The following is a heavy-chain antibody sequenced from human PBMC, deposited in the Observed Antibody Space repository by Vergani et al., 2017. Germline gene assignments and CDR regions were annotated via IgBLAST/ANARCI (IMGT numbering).Heavy chain of an antibody. Sequence: EVQLVESGGGLVQPGGSLKLSCAASGFTFSGSAMHWVRRASGKGLEWVGRIRSKANSYATAYAASVKGRCTISRDDSKNTAYLQMNSLKTEDTAVYYCTGGSYSFDYWGQGTLVTVSS. D-gene: IGHD1-26*01. CDR3: TGGSYSFDY. CDR1: GFTFSGSA. J-gene: IGHJ4*02. CDR2: IRSKANSYAT. V-gene: IGHV3-73*01.